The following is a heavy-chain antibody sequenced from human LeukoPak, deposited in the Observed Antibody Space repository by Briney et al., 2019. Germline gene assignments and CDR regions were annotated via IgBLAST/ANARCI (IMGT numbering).Heavy chain of an antibody. V-gene: IGHV3-23*01. CDR3: AKEAFDI. CDR2: ISVSAGRT. CDR1: GFAFSSYA. Sequence: GGSLRPSCAASGFAFSSYAMSWGRQGPGKGLGWGSAISVSAGRTYYAGSVKGRSTIFRNNSKNTLYLQMNRLRAEDTALYYCAKEAFDIWGQGTMVTVSS. J-gene: IGHJ3*02.